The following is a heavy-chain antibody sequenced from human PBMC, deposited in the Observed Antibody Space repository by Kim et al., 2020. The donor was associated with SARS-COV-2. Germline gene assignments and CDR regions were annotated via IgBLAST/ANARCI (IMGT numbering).Heavy chain of an antibody. V-gene: IGHV3-7*01. CDR2: IRQDGSEK. D-gene: IGHD3-3*01. CDR1: GFSFSTYG. J-gene: IGHJ4*02. Sequence: GGSLRLSCAASGFSFSTYGMNWVRQAPGKGLEWVANIRQDGSEKNYVDSVKGRFTISRDNAKNSLFLQMNSLRDDDTAVYYCASTNSFSYWGQGTLITVS. CDR3: ASTNSFSY.